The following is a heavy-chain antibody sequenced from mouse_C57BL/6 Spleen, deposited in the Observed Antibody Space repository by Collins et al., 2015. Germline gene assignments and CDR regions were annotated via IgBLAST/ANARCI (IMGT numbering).Heavy chain of an antibody. J-gene: IGHJ4*01. V-gene: IGHV5-6-5*01. D-gene: IGHD2-4*01. CDR2: ISSGGST. CDR1: GFTFSSYA. Sequence: EVKLVESGGGLVKPGGSLKLSCAASGFTFSSYAMSWVRQTPEKRLEWVASISSGGSTYYPDSVKGRFTISRDNARNILYLQMSSLRSEDTAMYYCARALYDYDDAMDYWGQGTSVTVSS. CDR3: ARALYDYDDAMDY.